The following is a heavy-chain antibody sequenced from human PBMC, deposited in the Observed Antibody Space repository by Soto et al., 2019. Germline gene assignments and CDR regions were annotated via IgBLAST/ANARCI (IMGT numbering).Heavy chain of an antibody. J-gene: IGHJ4*02. Sequence: QVQLQESGPGLVKPSETLSLTCTVSSDSIAGENWWSWVRQPPGMGLEWIGEIFHTGGTNYNPSLMGRVTMEVDNSKNQFSLKLFSATAADTAVYYCARVFSSGSGWMYYFDFWCQGTLVSVSS. CDR2: IFHTGGT. D-gene: IGHD6-25*01. V-gene: IGHV4-4*02. CDR3: ARVFSSGSGWMYYFDF. CDR1: SDSIAGENW.